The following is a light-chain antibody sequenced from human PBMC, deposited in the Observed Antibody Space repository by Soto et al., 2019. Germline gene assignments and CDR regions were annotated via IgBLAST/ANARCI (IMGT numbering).Light chain of an antibody. CDR2: GAS. J-gene: IGKJ5*01. V-gene: IGKV3-20*01. CDR3: QQYGSSPPIT. Sequence: EIVLTPSPATLSVSPGQRATLSCRASQSVSSYLAWYQQKPGQAPRLLIYGASSRATGIPDRFSGSGSGTDFTLTISRLEPEDFAVYYCQQYGSSPPITFGQGTRLEIK. CDR1: QSVSSY.